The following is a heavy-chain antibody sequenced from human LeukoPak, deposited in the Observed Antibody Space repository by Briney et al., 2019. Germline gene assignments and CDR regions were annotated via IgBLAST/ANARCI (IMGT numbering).Heavy chain of an antibody. CDR2: IIPIFGTA. V-gene: IGHV1-69*01. J-gene: IGHJ1*01. CDR1: GGTFSSCA. CDR3: ARDEDAIVSTLGYFQH. D-gene: IGHD5/OR15-5a*01. Sequence: GSSVKVSCKASGGTFSSCAISWVRQAPGQGLEWMGGIIPIFGTANYAQKFQGRVTITADESTSTAYMELSSLRSEDTAVYYCARDEDAIVSTLGYFQHWGQGTLVTVSS.